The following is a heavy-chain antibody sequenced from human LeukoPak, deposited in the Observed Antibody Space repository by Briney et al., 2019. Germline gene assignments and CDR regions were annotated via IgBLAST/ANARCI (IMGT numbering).Heavy chain of an antibody. V-gene: IGHV1-2*04. D-gene: IGHD5-24*01. CDR1: GYTFTGYY. J-gene: IGHJ4*02. Sequence: ASVTVSCKASGYTFTGYYMHWVRQAPGQGLEWMGWINPNSGGTNYAQKFQGWVTMTRDTSISTAYMELSRLRSDDTAVYYCARDLGDGYNDDYYFDYWGQGTLVTVSS. CDR3: ARDLGDGYNDDYYFDY. CDR2: INPNSGGT.